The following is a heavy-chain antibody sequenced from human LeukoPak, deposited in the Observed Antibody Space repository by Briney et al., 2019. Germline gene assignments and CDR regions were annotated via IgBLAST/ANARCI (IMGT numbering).Heavy chain of an antibody. Sequence: SETLSLTCAVYGGSFSGYYWSWVRQPPGKGREWLGEINDSGSTNYNPSRKSGVTISVDTSKTQFSLKLSSVTAADTAVYYCARCKDDSSGSSDEAFDIWGQGTMVTVSS. V-gene: IGHV4-34*01. CDR2: INDSGST. J-gene: IGHJ3*02. D-gene: IGHD3-22*01. CDR1: GGSFSGYY. CDR3: ARCKDDSSGSSDEAFDI.